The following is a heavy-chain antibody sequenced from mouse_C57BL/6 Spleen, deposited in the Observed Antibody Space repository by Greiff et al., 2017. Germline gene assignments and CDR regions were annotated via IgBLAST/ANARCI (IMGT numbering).Heavy chain of an antibody. J-gene: IGHJ3*01. CDR2: ISSGSSTI. V-gene: IGHV5-17*01. Sequence: EVQGVESGGGLVKPGGSLKLSCAASGFTFSDDGMHWVRQAPEKGLEWVAYISSGSSTIYYADTVKGRFTISRDNAKNTLFLQMTSLRSEDTAMYYCAQEGYDEVFAYWGQGTLVTVSA. CDR1: GFTFSDDG. CDR3: AQEGYDEVFAY. D-gene: IGHD2-2*01.